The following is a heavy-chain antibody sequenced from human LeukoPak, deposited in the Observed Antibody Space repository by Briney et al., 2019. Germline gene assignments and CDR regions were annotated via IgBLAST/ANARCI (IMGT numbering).Heavy chain of an antibody. CDR2: IYYSGST. J-gene: IGHJ4*02. Sequence: PSETLSLTCTVSGGSIGSYYWSWIRQPPGKGLEWIGYIYYSGSTNYNPSLKSRVTISVDTSKNQFSLKLSSVTAAVTAVYYCARVRDSSFDYWGQGTLVTVSS. CDR3: ARVRDSSFDY. V-gene: IGHV4-59*01. D-gene: IGHD6-13*01. CDR1: GGSIGSYY.